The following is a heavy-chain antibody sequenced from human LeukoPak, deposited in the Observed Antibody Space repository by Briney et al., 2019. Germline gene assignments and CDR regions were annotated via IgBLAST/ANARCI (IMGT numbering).Heavy chain of an antibody. V-gene: IGHV1-18*01. J-gene: IGHJ6*02. CDR1: GYTFTNYG. CDR2: ISVYNGNT. Sequence: ASVKVSCKASGYTFTNYGISWVRQAPGQGLEWMGWISVYNGNTNYAQNLQGRVTMTTDTSTSTANMELGSLRSDDTAVYYCARRLPSGYYNAMDVWGQGTTVTVSS. D-gene: IGHD2/OR15-2a*01. CDR3: ARRLPSGYYNAMDV.